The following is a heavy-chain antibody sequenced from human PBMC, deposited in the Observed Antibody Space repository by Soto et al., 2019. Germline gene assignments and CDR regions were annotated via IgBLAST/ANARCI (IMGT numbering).Heavy chain of an antibody. CDR2: IYTSGST. V-gene: IGHV4-4*07. J-gene: IGHJ5*02. D-gene: IGHD2-15*01. CDR3: ARAGSGQRWHWFDP. CDR1: GGPISSYY. Sequence: PSETLSLTCTVSGGPISSYYWSWIRQPAGKGLEWIGRIYTSGSTNYNPSLKSRVTMSVDTSKNQFSLKLSSVPAADTAVYYCARAGSGQRWHWFDPWGQGTLVTVSS.